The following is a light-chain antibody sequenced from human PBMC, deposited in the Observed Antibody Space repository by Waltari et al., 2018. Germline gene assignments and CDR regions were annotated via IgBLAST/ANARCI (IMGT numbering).Light chain of an antibody. Sequence: DIQMTQSPSSVSASVGDRVTITCRASLGINIWLSWDQQKPGICPKLMIYAASILHRGVPSMFGGSGSGTDFTLTIDSLQPEDFATYYCQQANSFPLTFGGVTKVEI. J-gene: IGKJ4*01. CDR1: LGINIW. V-gene: IGKV1D-12*01. CDR2: AAS. CDR3: QQANSFPLT.